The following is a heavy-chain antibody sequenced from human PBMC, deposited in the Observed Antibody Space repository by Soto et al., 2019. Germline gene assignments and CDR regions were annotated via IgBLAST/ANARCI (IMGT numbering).Heavy chain of an antibody. V-gene: IGHV4-39*02. CDR3: AREYSSSWYADY. D-gene: IGHD6-13*01. CDR1: GDSISSRSYY. CDR2: IYYSGST. J-gene: IGHJ4*02. Sequence: SETLSLTCTVTGDSISSRSYYWGWIRQPPGKGLEWIGSIYYSGSTYYNPSLKSRVTISVDTSKNQFSLKLSSVTAADTAVYYCAREYSSSWYADYWGQGTLVTVSS.